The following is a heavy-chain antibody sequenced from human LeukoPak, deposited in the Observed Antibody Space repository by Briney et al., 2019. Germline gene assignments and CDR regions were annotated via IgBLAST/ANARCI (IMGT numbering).Heavy chain of an antibody. Sequence: GGSLRLSCAASGFIFSYYSMNCVRQAPGKGLEWVSSINSNSNYMSYADSVKGRFTISRDNAKNSLYLQMTSLRAEDTAAYYCARSEFEAFDMWGQGTTVTVSS. V-gene: IGHV3-21*01. CDR3: ARSEFEAFDM. J-gene: IGHJ3*02. CDR1: GFIFSYYS. CDR2: INSNSNYM. D-gene: IGHD3-10*01.